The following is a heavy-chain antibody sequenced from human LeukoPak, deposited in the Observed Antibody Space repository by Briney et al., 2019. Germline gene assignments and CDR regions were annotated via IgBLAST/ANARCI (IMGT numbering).Heavy chain of an antibody. Sequence: PGRSLRLSCAASGFTFSSYGMHWVRQAPGKGLEWVAVIWYDGSNQYYADSVKGRFTISRDNSKNTLYLQMNSLRAEDTAVYYCARAPIRAGASYFDYWGQGTLVTVSS. CDR2: IWYDGSNQ. CDR1: GFTFSSYG. D-gene: IGHD3-16*01. CDR3: ARAPIRAGASYFDY. V-gene: IGHV3-33*01. J-gene: IGHJ4*02.